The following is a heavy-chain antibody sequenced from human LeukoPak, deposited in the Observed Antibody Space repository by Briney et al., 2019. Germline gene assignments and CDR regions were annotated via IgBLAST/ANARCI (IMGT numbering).Heavy chain of an antibody. D-gene: IGHD1-26*01. Sequence: PSETLSLTCTLPGGSISNYYWSWIRQPPGKGLEWIGNIFYSGSTNYNPSLKSRVTISLDTSKNQFSLKLTSVSAADTAVYYCAREGGSYYHWFDPWGQGTLVTVSS. V-gene: IGHV4-59*01. J-gene: IGHJ5*02. CDR3: AREGGSYYHWFDP. CDR1: GGSISNYY. CDR2: IFYSGST.